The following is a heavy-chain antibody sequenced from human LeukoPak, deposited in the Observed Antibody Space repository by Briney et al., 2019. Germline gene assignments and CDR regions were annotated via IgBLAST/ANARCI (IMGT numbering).Heavy chain of an antibody. D-gene: IGHD3-22*01. J-gene: IGHJ4*02. CDR2: IHPSGINT. V-gene: IGHV3-23*05. CDR3: AKHYDSSGYYTSVFDY. Sequence: PGGSLRLSCVGSGFDFMQYGMMWVRQAPGKGLEWVSTIHPSGINTHHADSVKGRFTISRDNSKNTLYLQMNSLRAEDTAVYYCAKHYDSSGYYTSVFDYWGQGTLVTVSS. CDR1: GFDFMQYG.